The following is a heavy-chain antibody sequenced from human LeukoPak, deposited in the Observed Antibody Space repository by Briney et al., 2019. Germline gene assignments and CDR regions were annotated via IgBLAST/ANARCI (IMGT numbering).Heavy chain of an antibody. CDR3: AKDHTARELKD. D-gene: IGHD3-10*01. CDR2: IAYDGRYR. V-gene: IGHV3-30*18. J-gene: IGHJ4*02. CDR1: GFVFSAYG. Sequence: QTGGSLRLSCAASGFVFSAYGMHWVRQAPGKGLEWVAVIAYDGRYRYYADSVKGRFTVSRDNSKNTVSLQMKGLRVEDTAVYYCAKDHTARELKDWGQGTLVIASS.